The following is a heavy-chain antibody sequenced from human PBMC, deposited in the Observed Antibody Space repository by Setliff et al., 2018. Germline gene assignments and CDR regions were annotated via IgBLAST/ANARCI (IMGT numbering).Heavy chain of an antibody. CDR3: ARQEARGSWAFES. J-gene: IGHJ4*02. CDR1: GGAFSGYY. V-gene: IGHV4-39*01. D-gene: IGHD3-10*01. CDR2: VYHNGQT. Sequence: PSETLSLTCAVYGGAFSGYYWAWIRQPPGKGLEWIGSVYHNGQTYNNPSLKSRLTISVDTDENKFSLNLRSVTAAETAVYYCARQEARGSWAFESWGQGTLVTVSS.